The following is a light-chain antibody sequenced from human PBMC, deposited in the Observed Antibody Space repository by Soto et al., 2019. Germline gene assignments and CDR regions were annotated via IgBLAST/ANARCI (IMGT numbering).Light chain of an antibody. CDR1: GSDIGAYKF. V-gene: IGLV2-8*01. CDR2: GVT. Sequence: QSALAQPPSASGSPGQSVTISCTGSGSDIGAYKFVSWYQQHPGKAPKLMIFGVTERPSGVPDRFSGSKSGNTASLTVSGLQADDEANYYCSSYAGNNIFVFGTGTKLTVL. J-gene: IGLJ1*01. CDR3: SSYAGNNIFV.